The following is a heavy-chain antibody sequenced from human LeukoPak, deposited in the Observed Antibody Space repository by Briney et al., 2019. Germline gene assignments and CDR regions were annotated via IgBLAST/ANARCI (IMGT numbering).Heavy chain of an antibody. V-gene: IGHV3-23*01. D-gene: IGHD6-19*01. Sequence: GGSLRLSCAASGFTFNSFAFTWVRQAPGRGLERVSAINVRGDATFYAESVRGRFTISRDNSKNTLYLQMNSLGAEDTALYYCAKDYRYGSAWGPGTLVVVSS. CDR3: AKDYRYGSA. CDR2: INVRGDAT. J-gene: IGHJ5*02. CDR1: GFTFNSFA.